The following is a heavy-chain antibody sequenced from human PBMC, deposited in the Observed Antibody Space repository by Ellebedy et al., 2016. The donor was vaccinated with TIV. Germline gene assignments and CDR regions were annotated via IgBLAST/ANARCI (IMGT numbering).Heavy chain of an antibody. Sequence: MPSETLSLTCAISGDSVSSNSAAWNWIRQSPSRGLEWLGRTYYRSKWYTDYAVSVKRRITINPDTSKNQLSLHLNSVTPADSAVYYCARADSSGWYKVPNHFDYWGQGSLVTVSS. V-gene: IGHV6-1*01. D-gene: IGHD6-19*01. J-gene: IGHJ4*02. CDR2: TYYRSKWYT. CDR3: ARADSSGWYKVPNHFDY. CDR1: GDSVSSNSAA.